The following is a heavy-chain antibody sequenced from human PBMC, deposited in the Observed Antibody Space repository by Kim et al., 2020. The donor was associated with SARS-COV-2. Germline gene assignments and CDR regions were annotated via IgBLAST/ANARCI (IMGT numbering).Heavy chain of an antibody. J-gene: IGHJ5*02. Sequence: GGSLRLSCAASGFTFSSYSMNWVRQAPGKGLEWVSSISSSSSYIYYADSVKGRFTISRDNAKNSLYLQMNSLRAEDTAVYYCASSDILTGYYNWFDPWGQGTLVTVSS. CDR2: ISSSSSYI. CDR3: ASSDILTGYYNWFDP. D-gene: IGHD3-9*01. V-gene: IGHV3-21*01. CDR1: GFTFSSYS.